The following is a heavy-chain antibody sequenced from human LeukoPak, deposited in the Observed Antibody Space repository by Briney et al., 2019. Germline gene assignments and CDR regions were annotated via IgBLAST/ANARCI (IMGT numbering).Heavy chain of an antibody. D-gene: IGHD3-16*01. CDR2: MNQDGSGK. J-gene: IGHJ5*02. Sequence: GGSLRLSCAASGFTFSNAWMSWARQAPGKGLEWVANMNQDGSGKYYVDSVKGRFAISRDNAKNSLYLQMNNLRVEDTAVYYCARDNDRKDDSWGQGTLVTVSS. V-gene: IGHV3-7*01. CDR3: ARDNDRKDDS. CDR1: GFTFSNAW.